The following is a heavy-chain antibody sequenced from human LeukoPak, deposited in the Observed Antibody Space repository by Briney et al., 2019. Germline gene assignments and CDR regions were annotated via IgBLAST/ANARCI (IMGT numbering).Heavy chain of an antibody. CDR1: GYTFKTYS. J-gene: IGHJ4*02. CDR2: ISAYNGDT. CDR3: AFRGVIPNYFDY. Sequence: ASVTVSCKASGYTFKTYSFTWVRQAPGQGLEWMGRISAYNGDTNYAQKFQGRVALTADTLTRTGYMEMAGLRSDDTALYYCAFRGVIPNYFDYWGQGSLVTVSS. V-gene: IGHV1-18*01. D-gene: IGHD3-10*01.